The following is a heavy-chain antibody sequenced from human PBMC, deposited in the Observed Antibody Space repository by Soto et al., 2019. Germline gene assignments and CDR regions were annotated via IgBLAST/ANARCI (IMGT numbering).Heavy chain of an antibody. CDR3: AGNTIFGVVIRSYGMDV. CDR1: GYTFTSYY. Sequence: ASVKVSCKASGYTFTSYYMHWVRQAPGQGLERMGIINPSGGSTSYAQKYQGRVTITRDTSTISVYMELSSLRSEDTSLFFCAGNTIFGVVIRSYGMDVWGQGTTVTVSS. J-gene: IGHJ6*02. CDR2: INPSGGST. D-gene: IGHD3-3*01. V-gene: IGHV1-46*01.